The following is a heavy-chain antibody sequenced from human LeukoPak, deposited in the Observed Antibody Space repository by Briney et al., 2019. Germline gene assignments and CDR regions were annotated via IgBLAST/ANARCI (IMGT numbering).Heavy chain of an antibody. V-gene: IGHV3-30-3*01. CDR2: ISYDGSNK. D-gene: IGHD3-10*01. CDR1: GFTFSSYA. Sequence: GESLRLSCAASGFTFSSYAMHWVRQAPGKGLEWVAIISYDGSNKYYADSVKGRFTISRDNSKNTLYLQMNSRRAEDTAVYYCARGVRIEGSGSYEGPFFDYWGQGTLVTVSS. CDR3: ARGVRIEGSGSYEGPFFDY. J-gene: IGHJ4*02.